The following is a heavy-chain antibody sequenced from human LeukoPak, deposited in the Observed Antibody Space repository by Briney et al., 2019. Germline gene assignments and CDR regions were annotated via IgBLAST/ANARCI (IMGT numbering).Heavy chain of an antibody. CDR2: IIPIFGTA. CDR1: GGTFSSYA. CDR3: ARAQYYYDSSGYYYNYYYGMDV. V-gene: IGHV1-69*06. J-gene: IGHJ6*02. Sequence: SVKVSCKASGGTFSSYAISWVRQAPGQGLEWMGGIIPIFGTANYAQKFQGRVTITADKSTSTAYMELSSLRSEDTAVYYCARAQYYYDSSGYYYNYYYGMDVWGQGTAVTVSS. D-gene: IGHD3-22*01.